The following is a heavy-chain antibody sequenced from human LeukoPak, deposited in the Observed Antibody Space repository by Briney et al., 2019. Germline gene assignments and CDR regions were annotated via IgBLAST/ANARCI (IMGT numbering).Heavy chain of an antibody. CDR2: IYSGGST. CDR3: GREFMCRSGWYYGIDL. Sequence: GGSLTLACAVSGFTVTSNYVRWVRQAPGKGLEWVSVIYSGGSTYYADSVKGRFTISRDNSKNTLYLQMNSLRAEDTAVYYCGREFMCRSGWYYGIDLWRGGATVTVSS. D-gene: IGHD6-19*01. CDR1: GFTVTSNY. J-gene: IGHJ6*04. V-gene: IGHV3-66*01.